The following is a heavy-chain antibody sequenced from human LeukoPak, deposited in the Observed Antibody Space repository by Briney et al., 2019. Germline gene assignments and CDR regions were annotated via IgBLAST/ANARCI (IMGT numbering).Heavy chain of an antibody. CDR3: ARDGPCSSTSCQNFDS. CDR2: INPYSGAI. Sequence: ASVKVSCKSSGFTFTDEYIHWVRQAPGQGLEWMGWINPYSGAINYAQKFQGRVTMTRDTSISTVYMGLSGLTSDDTAVYYCARDGPCSSTSCQNFDSWGQGALVTVSS. D-gene: IGHD2-2*01. V-gene: IGHV1-2*02. CDR1: GFTFTDEY. J-gene: IGHJ4*02.